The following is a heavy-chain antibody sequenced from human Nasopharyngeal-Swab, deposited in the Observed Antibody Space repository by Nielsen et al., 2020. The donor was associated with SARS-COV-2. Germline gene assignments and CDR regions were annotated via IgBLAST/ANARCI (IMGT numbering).Heavy chain of an antibody. CDR1: GYTFINYG. V-gene: IGHV1-18*01. CDR3: ARKRGEQWLSQFDY. J-gene: IGHJ4*02. D-gene: IGHD6-19*01. Sequence: SVKVSCKASGYTFINYGITWVRQAPGQGLEWMGWSSAYNSNTNYAQKFQGRVTMTTDTSTNTAYMELRSLRSDDTAVYYCARKRGEQWLSQFDYWGQGTLVTVSS. CDR2: SSAYNSNT.